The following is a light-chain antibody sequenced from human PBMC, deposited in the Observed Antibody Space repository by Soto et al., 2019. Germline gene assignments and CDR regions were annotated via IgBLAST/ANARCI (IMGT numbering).Light chain of an antibody. J-gene: IGKJ1*01. CDR1: QGISTY. V-gene: IGKV1-39*01. Sequence: DIQMTQSPSSLSASVGDRVTITCRASQGISTYLNLYQQKSGKAPKLLIYTASSLQSGVPSRFSGSVSETGFTLTISSLQPEDFATYSCQQSYSTTWTFGQGTKVDIK. CDR3: QQSYSTTWT. CDR2: TAS.